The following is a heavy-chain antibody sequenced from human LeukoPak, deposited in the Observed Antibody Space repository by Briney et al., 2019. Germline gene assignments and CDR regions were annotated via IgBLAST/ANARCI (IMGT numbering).Heavy chain of an antibody. CDR2: IIPIFGTA. J-gene: IGHJ3*02. D-gene: IGHD1-26*01. Sequence: SVKVSCKASGGTFSSYAISWVRQAPGQGLEWMGGIIPIFGTANYAQKFQGRVTITTDESTSTAYMELSSLRSEDTAVYYCARVVGATNPDAFVIWGQGTMVTVSS. V-gene: IGHV1-69*05. CDR3: ARVVGATNPDAFVI. CDR1: GGTFSSYA.